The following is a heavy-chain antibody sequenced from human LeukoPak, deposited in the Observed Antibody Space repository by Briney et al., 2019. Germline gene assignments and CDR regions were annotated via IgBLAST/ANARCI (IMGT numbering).Heavy chain of an antibody. V-gene: IGHV4-4*02. D-gene: IGHD2-2*01. Sequence: SGTLSLTCAVSGVSISSSDWWSWVRQPSGKGLEWIGEIYHSGTTNYNPSLKSRVTISVDKSKNQFSLKLNSVTAADTAVYYCARDPKYQLLGGMDVWGKGTTVTVSS. J-gene: IGHJ6*04. CDR2: IYHSGTT. CDR3: ARDPKYQLLGGMDV. CDR1: GVSISSSDW.